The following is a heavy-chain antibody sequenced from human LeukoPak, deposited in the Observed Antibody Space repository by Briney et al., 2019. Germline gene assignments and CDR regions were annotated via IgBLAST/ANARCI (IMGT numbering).Heavy chain of an antibody. J-gene: IGHJ1*01. V-gene: IGHV4-34*01. CDR3: ARGSTEPRYCSSTSCYTYFQH. CDR1: GGSFSGYY. Sequence: SETLSLTCAVYGGSFSGYYWSWIRQPPGKGLEWIGGINHSGSTNYNPSLKSRVTISVDTSKNQLSLKLSSVTAADKAVYYCARGSTEPRYCSSTSCYTYFQHWGQGTLVTVSS. D-gene: IGHD2-2*02. CDR2: INHSGST.